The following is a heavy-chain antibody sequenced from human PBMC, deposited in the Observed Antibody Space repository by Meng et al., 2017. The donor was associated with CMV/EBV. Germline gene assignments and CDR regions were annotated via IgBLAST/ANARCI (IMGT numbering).Heavy chain of an antibody. V-gene: IGHV3-72*01. J-gene: IGHJ4*02. CDR1: GFTFSSYS. CDR3: ARESSLLGQLVDY. D-gene: IGHD6-6*01. CDR2: TRNKARGYTT. Sequence: GGSLRLSCAASGFTFSSYSMNWVRQAPGKGLEWVGRTRNKARGYTTEYAASVKGRFSISRDDSKNSVYLQMNSLKTEDTAVYYCARESSLLGQLVDYWGQETLVTVSS.